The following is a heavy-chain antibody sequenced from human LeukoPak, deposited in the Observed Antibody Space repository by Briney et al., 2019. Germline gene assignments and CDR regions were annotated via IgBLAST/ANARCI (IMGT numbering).Heavy chain of an antibody. D-gene: IGHD2-15*01. CDR3: ARGRVVVAATQNWFDP. J-gene: IGHJ5*02. V-gene: IGHV4-38-2*02. Sequence: PSETLSLTCTVSGYSISSGYYWGWIRQPPGKGLEWIGSIYHSGSTYYNPSLKSRVTISVDTSKNQFSLKLSSVTAADTAVYYCARGRVVVAATQNWFDPWGQGTLVTVSS. CDR2: IYHSGST. CDR1: GYSISSGYY.